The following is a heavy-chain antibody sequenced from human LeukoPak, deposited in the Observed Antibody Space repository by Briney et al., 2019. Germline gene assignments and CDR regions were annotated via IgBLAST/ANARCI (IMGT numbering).Heavy chain of an antibody. CDR1: GFNFGDYA. CDR3: AKDLYSSSWSFDY. D-gene: IGHD6-13*01. CDR2: ISWNSGSI. V-gene: IGHV3-9*01. J-gene: IGHJ4*02. Sequence: GGSLRLSCAASGFNFGDYAMHWVRQAPGKGLEWVSGISWNSGSIGYADSVKGRFTISRDNAKNSLYLQMNSLRAEDTALYYCAKDLYSSSWSFDYWGQGTLVTVSS.